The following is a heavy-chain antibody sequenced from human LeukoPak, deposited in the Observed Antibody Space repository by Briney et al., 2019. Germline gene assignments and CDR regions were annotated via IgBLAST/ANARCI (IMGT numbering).Heavy chain of an antibody. CDR2: IYYSGST. V-gene: IGHV4-39*07. J-gene: IGHJ6*03. CDR1: GVSITSSSYY. Sequence: PSETLSLTCTVSGVSITSSSYYWGWLRQPPGKGLEWIGSIYYSGSTYYNPSLKSRVTISLDTSKNQFSLKLSSVTAADTAVYYCARGTSSSWPYYYYYMDVGGKGTTVTVSS. CDR3: ARGTSSSWPYYYYYMDV. D-gene: IGHD6-13*01.